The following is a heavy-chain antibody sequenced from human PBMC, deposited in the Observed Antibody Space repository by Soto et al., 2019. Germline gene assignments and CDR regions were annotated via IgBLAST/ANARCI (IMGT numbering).Heavy chain of an antibody. Sequence: QVQLQQWGAGLLKPSETLSLTCAVYGGSFSGYYWSWIRQPPGKGLEWIGEINHSGSTNYNPSLKSRVTISVDTSKNQFSLKLSSMTAADTAVYYCARGGLWNEVDYWGQGTLVTVSS. CDR2: INHSGST. CDR3: ARGGLWNEVDY. D-gene: IGHD1-1*01. J-gene: IGHJ4*02. V-gene: IGHV4-34*01. CDR1: GGSFSGYY.